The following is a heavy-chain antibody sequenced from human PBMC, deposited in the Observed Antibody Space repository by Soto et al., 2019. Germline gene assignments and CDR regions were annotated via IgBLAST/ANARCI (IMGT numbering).Heavy chain of an antibody. J-gene: IGHJ3*01. V-gene: IGHV1-69*13. CDR1: GGTFNTIA. D-gene: IGHD5-18*01. CDR2: IIPLFVAG. Sequence: SVKVACKISGGTFNTIALSWVLQAPGQGLEWMGVIIPLFVAGDYAEKFRDRVTITADESASTVTMELTSLVSEDTAVYYCARGAPEGYTYGYGALPFWGQGTMVTVSS. CDR3: ARGAPEGYTYGYGALPF.